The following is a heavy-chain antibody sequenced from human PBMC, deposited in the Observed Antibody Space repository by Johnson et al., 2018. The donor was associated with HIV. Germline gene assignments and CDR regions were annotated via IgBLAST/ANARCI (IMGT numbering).Heavy chain of an antibody. D-gene: IGHD3-22*01. CDR2: ISGSGGST. V-gene: IGHV3-23*04. Sequence: VQLVESGGGLVQPGRSLRLSCAASGFTFSSYAMHWVRQAPGKGLEWVSTISGSGGSTYYADSVKGRFTISRDNAKNSLYLQMSSLRAEDTALYYCAREAPMTNDAFDIWGQGTMVTVSS. J-gene: IGHJ3*02. CDR3: AREAPMTNDAFDI. CDR1: GFTFSSYA.